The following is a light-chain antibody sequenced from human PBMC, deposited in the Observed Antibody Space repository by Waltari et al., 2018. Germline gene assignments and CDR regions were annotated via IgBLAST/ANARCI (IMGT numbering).Light chain of an antibody. J-gene: IGLJ3*02. CDR3: AAWDDSLGGRWV. CDR2: RSD. V-gene: IGLV1-44*01. CDR1: ASHIGKNL. Sequence: QSVLTQPPSASGTPGQRVTMSWSGSASHIGKNLVNWYQQLPGKAPKLVISRSDQRPSGVPDRFSASKSGTSASLAISGLQSEDEADYYCAAWDDSLGGRWVFGGGTKVTVL.